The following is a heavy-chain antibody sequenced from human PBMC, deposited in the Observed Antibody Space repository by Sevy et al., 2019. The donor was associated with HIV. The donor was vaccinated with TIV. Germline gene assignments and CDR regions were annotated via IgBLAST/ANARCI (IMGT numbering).Heavy chain of an antibody. CDR1: GFTFSKYS. D-gene: IGHD2-8*01. J-gene: IGHJ4*02. CDR3: AIERCTKPHDN. CDR2: FSFGCGTI. V-gene: IGHV3-23*01. Sequence: GGSLRLSCAASGFTFSKYSMSWIRQTPGKGLEWVSTFSFGCGTINYADSGKGRFTIYRDDSRNTFYLQMNSLRAEDTAIYYCAIERCTKPHDNWGQGTVVTVSS.